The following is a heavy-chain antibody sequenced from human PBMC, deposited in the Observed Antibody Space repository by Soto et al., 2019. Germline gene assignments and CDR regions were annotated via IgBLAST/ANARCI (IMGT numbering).Heavy chain of an antibody. CDR2: ISYDGSNK. CDR1: GFTFGSYG. D-gene: IGHD2-15*01. J-gene: IGHJ4*02. V-gene: IGHV3-30*03. CDR3: AGGTHADY. Sequence: QVQLVESGGGVVQPGRSLRLSCAASGFTFGSYGMHWVRQAPGKGLEWVAVISYDGSNKYYADSVKGRFTISRDNSKNALYLQMNSRRAEDTAVYYCAGGTHADYWGQGTLVTVSS.